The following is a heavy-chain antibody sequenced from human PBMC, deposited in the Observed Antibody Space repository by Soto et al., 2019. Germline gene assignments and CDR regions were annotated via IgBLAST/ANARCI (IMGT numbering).Heavy chain of an antibody. CDR2: IYPGDSDT. CDR3: ARLYYYDSSGPTPPDY. V-gene: IGHV5-51*01. J-gene: IGHJ4*02. Sequence: LGESLKISCKGSGYSFTSYWIGWVRQMPGKGLEWMGIIYPGDSDTRYSPSFQGQVTISADKSISTAYLQWSSLKASDTAMYYCARLYYYDSSGPTPPDYWGQGTLVTVSS. CDR1: GYSFTSYW. D-gene: IGHD3-22*01.